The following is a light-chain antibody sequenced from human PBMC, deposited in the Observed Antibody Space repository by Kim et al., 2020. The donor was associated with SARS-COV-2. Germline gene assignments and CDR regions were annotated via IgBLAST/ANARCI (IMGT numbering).Light chain of an antibody. CDR1: SSDVGGYNY. Sequence: GQSVTIPCTGTSSDVGGYNYVSWYQQHPGKAPKLMIYEVNKWPSGVPDRFSGSKSGNTASLTVSGLQAEDEADYYCSSYAGSNNWVFGGGTQLTVL. CDR2: EVN. CDR3: SSYAGSNNWV. J-gene: IGLJ3*02. V-gene: IGLV2-8*01.